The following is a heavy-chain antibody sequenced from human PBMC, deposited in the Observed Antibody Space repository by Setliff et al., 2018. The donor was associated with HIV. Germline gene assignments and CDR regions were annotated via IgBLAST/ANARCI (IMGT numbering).Heavy chain of an antibody. Sequence: PSETLSLTCTVSGGSISRGNHFWTWIRQPAGKGLEWIGRIYTNGSTNYNPSLKSRATIAVDTSKNQFSLKLSSVTAADTAVYYCAISVVVVTVEWFDPWGQGTLVTVSS. J-gene: IGHJ5*02. CDR2: IYTNGST. V-gene: IGHV4-61*02. CDR3: AISVVVVTVEWFDP. D-gene: IGHD2-21*02. CDR1: GGSISRGNHF.